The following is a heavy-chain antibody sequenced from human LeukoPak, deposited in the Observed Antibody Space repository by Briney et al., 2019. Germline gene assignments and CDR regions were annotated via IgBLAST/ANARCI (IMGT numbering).Heavy chain of an antibody. Sequence: SETLSLTCTVSGGSISSSSYYWGWIRQPPGKGLEWIGSTYYSGSTYYNPSLKSRVTISVDASKNQFSLKLSSVTAADTAVYYCAACIAIFGVVSNWFDPWGQGTLVTVSS. CDR2: TYYSGST. CDR3: AACIAIFGVVSNWFDP. V-gene: IGHV4-39*01. D-gene: IGHD3-3*01. CDR1: GGSISSSSYY. J-gene: IGHJ5*02.